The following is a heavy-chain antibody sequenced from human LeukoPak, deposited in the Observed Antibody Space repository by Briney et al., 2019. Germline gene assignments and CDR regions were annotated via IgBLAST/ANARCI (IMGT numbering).Heavy chain of an antibody. D-gene: IGHD4-23*01. J-gene: IGHJ4*02. Sequence: VASVKVSCKASGYTFTSYAMNWVRQAPGQGLEWMGWISAYNGNTNYAQKLQGRVTMTTDTSTSTAYMELRSLRSDDTAVYYCARGRGGPTVITSDYWGQGTLVTVSS. CDR3: ARGRGGPTVITSDY. CDR2: ISAYNGNT. CDR1: GYTFTSYA. V-gene: IGHV1-18*01.